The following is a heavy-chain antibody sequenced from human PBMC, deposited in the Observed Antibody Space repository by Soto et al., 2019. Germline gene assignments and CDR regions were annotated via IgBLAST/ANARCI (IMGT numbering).Heavy chain of an antibody. J-gene: IGHJ6*02. CDR1: GSSISTSY. Sequence: PSETLSPTSNISGSSISTSYWSGIRQPPGKGLEWIGYIYYSGSTNYNPSLKSRVTISVDTSKNQFSLKLSSVTAADTAVYYCAKRIGGIVQYGLDVWGQGTTVT. D-gene: IGHD3-16*01. V-gene: IGHV4-59*01. CDR2: IYYSGST. CDR3: AKRIGGIVQYGLDV.